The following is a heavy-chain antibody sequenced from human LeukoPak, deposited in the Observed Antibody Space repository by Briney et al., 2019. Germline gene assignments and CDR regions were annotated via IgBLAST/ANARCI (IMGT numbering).Heavy chain of an antibody. V-gene: IGHV5-51*01. CDR2: IYVADSDT. J-gene: IGHJ4*02. CDR3: ASALYYSSAFYDY. CDR1: GHSFTSSW. D-gene: IGHD3-22*01. Sequence: GESLNISCQVSGHSFTSSWVGWVRQMPGKGLEWMGIIYVADSDTKYSPSFEGQVTISADKSIRTAYLQWSSLKASDTAMYYCASALYYSSAFYDYWGQGTLVTVSS.